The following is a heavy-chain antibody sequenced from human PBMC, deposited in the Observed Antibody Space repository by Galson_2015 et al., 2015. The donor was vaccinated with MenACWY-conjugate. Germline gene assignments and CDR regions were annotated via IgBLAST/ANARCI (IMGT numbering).Heavy chain of an antibody. CDR2: ISSNGGST. J-gene: IGHJ4*02. V-gene: IGHV3-64D*09. CDR3: VEGWLRQRLDY. D-gene: IGHD5-12*01. Sequence: SLRLSCAGSGLTLSTYAMHWARQAPGKGLEYVSGISSNGGSTYYADSVKGRFTISRDNSKNTLYLHMSSLRAEDTAVYYCVEGWLRQRLDYWGQGTLVTVSS. CDR1: GLTLSTYA.